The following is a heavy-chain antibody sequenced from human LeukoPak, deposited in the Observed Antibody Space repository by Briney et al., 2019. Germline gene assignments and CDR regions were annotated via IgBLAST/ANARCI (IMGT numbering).Heavy chain of an antibody. CDR2: VTGSGGTT. Sequence: GGSLRLSCVASGSTFSSNAMTWVRQAPGEGLEWVATVTGSGGTTFYADSLKGRFTISRDNSKNTVYLQMNSLRVEDTAIYYCAKDYYGSGSSYTDAFDIWGQGTMVTVSS. D-gene: IGHD3-10*01. CDR3: AKDYYGSGSSYTDAFDI. J-gene: IGHJ3*02. CDR1: GSTFSSNA. V-gene: IGHV3-23*01.